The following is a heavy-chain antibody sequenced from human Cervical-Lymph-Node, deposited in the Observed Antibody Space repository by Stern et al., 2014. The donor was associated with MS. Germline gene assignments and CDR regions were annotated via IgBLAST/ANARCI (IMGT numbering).Heavy chain of an antibody. V-gene: IGHV1-18*01. CDR3: ATPTRYCTKAVCYTGGWFDP. CDR2: ISGVNGNT. D-gene: IGHD2-8*01. Sequence: QVQLVQSGAEVKKPGASVKVSCKASGYTFPNYGLSWERQAPGEEIEWKGWISGVNGNTNYNQKCQGRVTMTTDTSTSTAYMELRSLRSDDTAVYYCATPTRYCTKAVCYTGGWFDPWGQGTLVTVSS. J-gene: IGHJ5*02. CDR1: GYTFPNYG.